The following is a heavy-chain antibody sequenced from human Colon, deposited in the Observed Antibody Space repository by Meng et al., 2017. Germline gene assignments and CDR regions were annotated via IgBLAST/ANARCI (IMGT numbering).Heavy chain of an antibody. V-gene: IGHV5-51*01. J-gene: IGHJ5*01. D-gene: IGHD5-18*01. Sequence: GESLKISCKGSGYRFSDYWIGWVRQMPGKGLEWMGIIYPDDSQTRYSPSFQGQVTMSADKSISTAYLQWGGLKASDTAMDYCARYGGPQLWSNWFDFWGQGTLVTVSS. CDR3: ARYGGPQLWSNWFDF. CDR1: GYRFSDYW. CDR2: IYPDDSQT.